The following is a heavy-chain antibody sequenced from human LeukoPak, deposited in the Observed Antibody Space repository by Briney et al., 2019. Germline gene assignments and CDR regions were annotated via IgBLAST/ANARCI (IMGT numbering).Heavy chain of an antibody. V-gene: IGHV1-18*01. D-gene: IGHD6-19*01. CDR3: ARSRRWLVQDAFDI. CDR1: GYTFTSYG. J-gene: IGHJ3*02. Sequence: GSVKVSCKASGYTFTSYGISWVRQAPGQGLEWMGWISAYNGNTNYAQKLQGRVTMTTDTSTSTAYMELRSLRSDDTAVYYCARSRRWLVQDAFDIWGQGTMVTVSS. CDR2: ISAYNGNT.